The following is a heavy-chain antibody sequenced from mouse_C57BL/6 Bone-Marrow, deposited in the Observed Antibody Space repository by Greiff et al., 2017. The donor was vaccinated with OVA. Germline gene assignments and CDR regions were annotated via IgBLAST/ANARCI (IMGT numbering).Heavy chain of an antibody. V-gene: IGHV5-6*01. J-gene: IGHJ4*01. D-gene: IGHD1-1*02. CDR2: ISSGGSYT. CDR3: ARHWWRDGGYAMDD. CDR1: GFTFSSYG. Sequence: EVQLVESGGDLVKPGGSLKLSCAASGFTFSSYGMSWVRQTPDKRLEWVATISSGGSYTYYPDSVKGRFTISRDNAKNTLYLQMSSLKSEDTAMYDCARHWWRDGGYAMDDWGKGTSVTVSS.